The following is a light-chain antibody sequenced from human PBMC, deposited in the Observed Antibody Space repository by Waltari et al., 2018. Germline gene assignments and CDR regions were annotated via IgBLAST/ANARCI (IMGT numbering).Light chain of an antibody. CDR2: AAS. Sequence: QVTQSPSSLSEWGGEIVTVTCRASQSISSYLNWYQQKPGKAPKLLIYAASSLQSGVPSRFSGSGSGTDFTLTISSLQPEDFATYYCQQSYSTPPTFGQGTKLEIK. CDR3: QQSYSTPPT. J-gene: IGKJ2*01. CDR1: QSISSY. V-gene: IGKV1-39*01.